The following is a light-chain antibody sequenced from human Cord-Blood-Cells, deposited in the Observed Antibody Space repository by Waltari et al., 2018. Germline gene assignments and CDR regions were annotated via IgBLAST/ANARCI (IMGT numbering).Light chain of an antibody. Sequence: IVMTQYPDSLAVFLGERAHNNWKSSQSDLYSSNNKTYLAWYQQKPGHPPKLLIYRASTRESGVPDRFSGSGSGTDFTLTISSLQAEDVAVYYCQQYYSPPPAFGQGTKVEIK. CDR1: QSDLYSSNNKTY. J-gene: IGKJ1*01. CDR2: RAS. CDR3: QQYYSPPPA. V-gene: IGKV4-1*01.